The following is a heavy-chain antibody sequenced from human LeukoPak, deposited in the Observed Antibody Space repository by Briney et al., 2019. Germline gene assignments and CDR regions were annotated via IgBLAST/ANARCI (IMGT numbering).Heavy chain of an antibody. Sequence: PGGSLRLSCAASGFTFSSHSMSWVRQAPGKGLEWVSYISSSSSIIYYADSVKGRFTISRDDARNSLYLQVNSLRAEDTAVYYCARCRWFGELSYFDYWGQGTLVTVSS. CDR3: ARCRWFGELSYFDY. J-gene: IGHJ4*02. V-gene: IGHV3-48*04. CDR2: ISSSSSII. CDR1: GFTFSSHS. D-gene: IGHD3-10*01.